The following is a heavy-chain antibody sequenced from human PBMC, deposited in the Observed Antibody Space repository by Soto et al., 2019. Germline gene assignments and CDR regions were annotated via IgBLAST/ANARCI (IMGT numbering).Heavy chain of an antibody. V-gene: IGHV3-33*01. CDR2: IWYDGSNK. Sequence: QVQLVESGGGVVQPGRSLRLSCAASGFTFSSYGMHWVRQAPGKGLEWVAVIWYDGSNKYYADSVKGRFTISRENSKNTLYLKMNSLRAEDTAVYYCAREGNSGWYSHAFDIWGQGTMVTVSS. CDR3: AREGNSGWYSHAFDI. D-gene: IGHD6-19*01. CDR1: GFTFSSYG. J-gene: IGHJ3*02.